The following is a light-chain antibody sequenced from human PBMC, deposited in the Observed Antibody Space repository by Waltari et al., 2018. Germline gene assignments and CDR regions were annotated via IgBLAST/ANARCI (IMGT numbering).Light chain of an antibody. J-gene: IGKJ4*01. V-gene: IGKV3-15*01. CDR1: QSVGTN. CDR3: QQYYNWPPLT. CDR2: GAS. Sequence: EVVMTQSPATLSVSPGERATLSCRASQSVGTNLAWYQKKPGQAPRLLIHGASTRATGIPARFSGSGSGTEFTLTISSLQSEDFAVYYCQQYYNWPPLTFGGGTTVEIK.